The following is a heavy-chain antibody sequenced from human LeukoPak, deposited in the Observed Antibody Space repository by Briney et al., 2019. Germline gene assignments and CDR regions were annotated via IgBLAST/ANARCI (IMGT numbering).Heavy chain of an antibody. CDR1: GFTFSSYS. CDR2: ISSSSSYI. CDR3: ARGGYYDSSGYPLGY. D-gene: IGHD3-22*01. J-gene: IGHJ4*02. V-gene: IGHV3-21*04. Sequence: GGSLRLSCAASGFTFSSYSMNWVRQAPGKGLEWVSSISSSSSYIYYADSVKGRFTISRDNAKNSLYLQMNSLRAEDTAVYSCARGGYYDSSGYPLGYWGQGILVTVSS.